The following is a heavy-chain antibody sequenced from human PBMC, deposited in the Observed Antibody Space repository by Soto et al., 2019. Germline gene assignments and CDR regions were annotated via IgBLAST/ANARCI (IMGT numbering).Heavy chain of an antibody. J-gene: IGHJ4*02. CDR2: IDPSDSYT. D-gene: IGHD6-6*01. CDR1: GYSFTSYW. Sequence: EVQLVKSGAEVKKPGESLRISCKGSGYSFTSYWISWVRQMPGKGLEWMGRIDPSDSYTNYSPSFQGHVTISADKSISNAYLQWSSLKASDTAMYYCARSRTGEQLVPDYWGQGTLVTVSS. V-gene: IGHV5-10-1*03. CDR3: ARSRTGEQLVPDY.